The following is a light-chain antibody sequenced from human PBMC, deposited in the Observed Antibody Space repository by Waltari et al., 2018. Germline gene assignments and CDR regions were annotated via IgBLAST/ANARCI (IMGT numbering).Light chain of an antibody. CDR1: NIGIKS. CDR3: QVWDSDGGVV. CDR2: DDR. J-gene: IGLJ2*01. Sequence: SYVLTQPPSVSLAPGQAARITCGGDNIGIKSVHWYQQKPGQAPVLLVYDDRDRPSGIPERFSGSNSRNTATLTISSVEAGDEADYYCQVWDSDGGVVFGGGTKLTVL. V-gene: IGLV3-21*02.